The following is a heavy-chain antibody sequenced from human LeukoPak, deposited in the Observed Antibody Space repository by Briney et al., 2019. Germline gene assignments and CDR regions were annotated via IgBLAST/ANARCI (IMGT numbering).Heavy chain of an antibody. CDR1: GFTFSWHL. Sequence: GGSLRLSCAGSGFTFSWHLMSWVRQAPGKGLEWVANINQDGSTKYYVDSVKGRFTISRDNAKNSLYLQMSSLRAEDTAVYYCVRDESWGQGTLVTVSS. J-gene: IGHJ5*02. V-gene: IGHV3-7*03. CDR3: VRDES. CDR2: INQDGSTK.